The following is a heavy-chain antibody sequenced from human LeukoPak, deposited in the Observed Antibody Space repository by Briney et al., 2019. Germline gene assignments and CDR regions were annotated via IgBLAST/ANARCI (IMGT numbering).Heavy chain of an antibody. D-gene: IGHD3-3*01. J-gene: IGHJ4*02. CDR2: IYYSGST. CDR1: GGSISSSSYY. CDR3: ARQVHDYDFWSGYSNFDY. Sequence: SETLSLTCTVSGGSISSSSYYWGWVRQPPGKGLEWIGSIYYSGSTYYNPSLKSRVTISVDTSKNQFSLKLSSVTAADTAVYYCARQVHDYDFWSGYSNFDYWGQGTLVTVSS. V-gene: IGHV4-39*01.